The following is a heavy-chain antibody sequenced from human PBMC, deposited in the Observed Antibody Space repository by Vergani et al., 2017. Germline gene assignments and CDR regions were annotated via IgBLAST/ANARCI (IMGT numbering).Heavy chain of an antibody. CDR3: ARHYGKAYDFWSGYYYWFDP. J-gene: IGHJ5*02. Sequence: QVQLVQSGAEVKKPGASVKVSCKASGYTFTSYAMHWVRQAPGQRLEWMGWINAGNGNTKYSQKFQGRVTITRDTSASTAYMELSSLRSEDTAVYYCARHYGKAYDFWSGYYYWFDPWGQGTLVTVSS. CDR2: INAGNGNT. CDR1: GYTFTSYA. D-gene: IGHD3-3*01. V-gene: IGHV1-3*01.